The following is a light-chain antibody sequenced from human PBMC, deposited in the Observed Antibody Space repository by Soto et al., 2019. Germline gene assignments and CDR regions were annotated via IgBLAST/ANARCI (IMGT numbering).Light chain of an antibody. CDR2: DVY. V-gene: IGLV2-14*01. CDR1: SSDVGRYAY. CDR3: TSYTSTSTPYV. Sequence: QSVLTQPASVSGSPGQSITISCAGTSSDVGRYAYVSWYQQHPGKAPKLIIYDVYNRPSGVSNRFSGSKSGNTASLTISGLQAEDEADYYCTSYTSTSTPYVFGGGTKVTVL. J-gene: IGLJ1*01.